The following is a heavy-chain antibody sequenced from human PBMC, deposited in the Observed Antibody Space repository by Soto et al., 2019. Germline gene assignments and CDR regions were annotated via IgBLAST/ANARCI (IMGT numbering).Heavy chain of an antibody. Sequence: EVQLVESGGGLVKPGGSLRLSCAASGFTFSSYSMNWVRQAPGKGLEWVSSISSSSSYIYYADSVKGRFTISSDNAKNALYLQMNSLRAEDTAVYYCARSIAAADNWFDPWGQGTLVTVSS. CDR1: GFTFSSYS. V-gene: IGHV3-21*01. J-gene: IGHJ5*02. CDR2: ISSSSSYI. CDR3: ARSIAAADNWFDP. D-gene: IGHD6-13*01.